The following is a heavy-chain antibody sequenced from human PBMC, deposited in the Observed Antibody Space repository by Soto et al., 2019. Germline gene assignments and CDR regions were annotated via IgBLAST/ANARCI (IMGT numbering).Heavy chain of an antibody. CDR3: ARDLLETYYYDSSGYPAAFEI. Sequence: GASVKVSCKASGYTFTSYGISWVRQAPGQGLEWMGWISAYNGNTNYAQKLQGRVTMTTDTSTSTAYMELRSLRSDDTAVYYCARDLLETYYYDSSGYPAAFEIWGQGTMVTVSS. CDR2: ISAYNGNT. CDR1: GYTFTSYG. V-gene: IGHV1-18*01. D-gene: IGHD3-22*01. J-gene: IGHJ3*02.